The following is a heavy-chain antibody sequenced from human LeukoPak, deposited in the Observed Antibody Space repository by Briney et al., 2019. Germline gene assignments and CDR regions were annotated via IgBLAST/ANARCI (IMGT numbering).Heavy chain of an antibody. CDR3: GKDSRQYCSSTSCSHYFDY. CDR2: ISGGGGVT. D-gene: IGHD2-2*01. Sequence: PGGSLRLSCAASVYSFTVYAMSWVCQAPGEGLEWVSAISGGGGVTYYADSVKGRFTISRDNSKDTLYLQMNSLRAEDTPVYNCGKDSRQYCSSTSCSHYFDYWGQGALVTVSS. J-gene: IGHJ4*02. V-gene: IGHV3-23*01. CDR1: VYSFTVYA.